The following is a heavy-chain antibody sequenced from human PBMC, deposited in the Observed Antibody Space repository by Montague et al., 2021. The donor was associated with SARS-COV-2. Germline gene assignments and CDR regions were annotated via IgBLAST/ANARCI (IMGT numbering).Heavy chain of an antibody. Sequence: SETLSLTCAVYGGSFSGYYWNWIRQPPGKGLEWIGEINHSGSTNYNPSLKSRVTISVDTSKNQFSLKLSSVTAADTAVYCCVVVPLGPRGRGFDYWGQGTLVTVSS. CDR2: INHSGST. J-gene: IGHJ4*02. V-gene: IGHV4-34*01. CDR1: GGSFSGYY. CDR3: VVVPLGPRGRGFDY. D-gene: IGHD2-15*01.